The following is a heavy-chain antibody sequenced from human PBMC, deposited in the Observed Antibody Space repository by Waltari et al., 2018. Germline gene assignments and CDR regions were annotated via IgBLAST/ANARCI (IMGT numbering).Heavy chain of an antibody. D-gene: IGHD3-9*01. Sequence: EVQLVESGGGLVQPGRSLRLSCAASGFTFDDYAMHWVRPAPGTGLEWGSGISWNRGSIGYADSVKGRFTISRDNAKNSLYLQMNSLRAEDTALYYCAKAPYYDILTGPDYWGQGTLVTVSS. CDR3: AKAPYYDILTGPDY. V-gene: IGHV3-9*01. CDR2: ISWNRGSI. J-gene: IGHJ4*02. CDR1: GFTFDDYA.